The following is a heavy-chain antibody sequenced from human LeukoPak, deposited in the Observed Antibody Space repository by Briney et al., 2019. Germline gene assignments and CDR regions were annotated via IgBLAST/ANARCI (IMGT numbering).Heavy chain of an antibody. CDR3: AKNPDRSENYYSDY. J-gene: IGHJ4*02. CDR2: ISGNGGSK. Sequence: PGGSLRLSCAASGFTFSTYGMTWVRQAPGKGLEWVSDISGNGGSKYYADSVKGRFTISRDNAKNTLYLQMNSLRAEDTAVYYCAKNPDRSENYYSDYWGQGTLVTVSS. V-gene: IGHV3-23*01. D-gene: IGHD3-22*01. CDR1: GFTFSTYG.